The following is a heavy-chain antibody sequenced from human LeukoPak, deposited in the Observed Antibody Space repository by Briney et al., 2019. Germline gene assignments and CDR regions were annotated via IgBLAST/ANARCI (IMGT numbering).Heavy chain of an antibody. D-gene: IGHD3-22*01. CDR1: GYMFTSYG. J-gene: IGHJ4*02. V-gene: IGHV1-18*01. CDR2: INIYKGNK. CDR3: ARNPYYDSKGYYAY. Sequence: ASVRVSCKTSGYMFTSYGISWIRQAPGQGLEWMGWINIYKGNKKYAQNFQGRVTMTTDTSTSTAYMELRSLRSDDTALYYCARNPYYDSKGYYAYWGQGTLVTVSS.